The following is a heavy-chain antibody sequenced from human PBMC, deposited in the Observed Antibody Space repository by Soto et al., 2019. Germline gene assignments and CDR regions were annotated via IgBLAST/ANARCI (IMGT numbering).Heavy chain of an antibody. V-gene: IGHV3-48*01. CDR2: ITTSSTPI. Sequence: EVQLVESGGGLVQPGGSLRLSCAASGFTFSSYTMNWVRQAPGKGLEWISYITTSSTPIYYADSVKGRFTIAKDNAKNALYLQMHSLRAEHSAVYYCARGRTVTLPYWGQGTLVTVSS. CDR3: ARGRTVTLPY. CDR1: GFTFSSYT. D-gene: IGHD4-17*01. J-gene: IGHJ4*02.